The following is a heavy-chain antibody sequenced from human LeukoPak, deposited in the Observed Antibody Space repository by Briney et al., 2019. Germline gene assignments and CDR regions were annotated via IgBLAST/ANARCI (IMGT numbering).Heavy chain of an antibody. V-gene: IGHV1-8*01. Sequence: GASVKVSCKASGYTFTSYDINRVRQATGQGLEWMGWMNPNSGNTGYAQKFQGRVTMTRNTSISTAYMELSSLRSKDTAVYYCARGDYAYYSYYYMDVWGKGTTVTVSS. CDR1: GYTFTSYD. J-gene: IGHJ6*03. D-gene: IGHD4-17*01. CDR2: MNPNSGNT. CDR3: ARGDYAYYSYYYMDV.